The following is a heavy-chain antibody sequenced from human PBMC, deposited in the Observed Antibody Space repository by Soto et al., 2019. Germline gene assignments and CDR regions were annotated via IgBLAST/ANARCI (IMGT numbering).Heavy chain of an antibody. CDR2: IIPVFGRP. CDR3: AREGSGYNL. D-gene: IGHD5-12*01. CDR1: GGSFSSFG. J-gene: IGHJ1*01. Sequence: ASVKVSCKASGGSFSSFGISWVRQAPGQGLEWMGGIIPVFGRPNYAQRFRGRLTITADESTNTVYLELIDLRSKDTAVYYCAREGSGYNLWGQGTQVTVSS. V-gene: IGHV1-69*13.